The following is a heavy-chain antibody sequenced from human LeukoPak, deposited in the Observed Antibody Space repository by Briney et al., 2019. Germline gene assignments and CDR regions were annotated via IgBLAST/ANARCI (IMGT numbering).Heavy chain of an antibody. V-gene: IGHV3-21*01. Sequence: GGSLRLSCAASGFTFSSYSMNWVRQAPGKGLEWVSSISSSSSYIYYADSVKGRFTISRDNAKDSLYLQMNSLRAEDTAVYYCAREGNDYGDYWGQGTLVTVSS. CDR1: GFTFSSYS. CDR2: ISSSSSYI. J-gene: IGHJ4*02. CDR3: AREGNDYGDY.